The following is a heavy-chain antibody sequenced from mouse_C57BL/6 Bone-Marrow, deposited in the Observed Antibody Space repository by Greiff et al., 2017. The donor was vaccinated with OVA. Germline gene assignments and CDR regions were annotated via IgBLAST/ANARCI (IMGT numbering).Heavy chain of an antibody. Sequence: QVQLQQSGAELARPGASVKMSCKASGYTFTSYTMHWVKQRPGPGLEWIGYINPSSGYTKYNQKFKDKATLTADKSSSTAYMQLSSLTSEDSAVYYCASGGYGSFAYWGQGTLVTVSA. J-gene: IGHJ3*01. CDR2: INPSSGYT. V-gene: IGHV1-4*01. CDR3: ASGGYGSFAY. CDR1: GYTFTSYT. D-gene: IGHD1-1*01.